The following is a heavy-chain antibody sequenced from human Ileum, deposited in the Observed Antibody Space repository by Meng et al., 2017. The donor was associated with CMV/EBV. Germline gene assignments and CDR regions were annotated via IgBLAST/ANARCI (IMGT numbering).Heavy chain of an antibody. V-gene: IGHV4-30-4*08. CDR1: GASISSGDYY. D-gene: IGHD6-13*01. Sequence: QVQLTESGPGLVKHSEILSLTCTVSGASISSGDYYWTWIRQPPGKGLEWIGYIYYTGATYYRPSLESRIVISSDTSKNHFSLTLTSVTAADTAVYFCARAKQAAENFDSWGQGTLVTVSS. CDR2: IYYTGAT. CDR3: ARAKQAAENFDS. J-gene: IGHJ4*02.